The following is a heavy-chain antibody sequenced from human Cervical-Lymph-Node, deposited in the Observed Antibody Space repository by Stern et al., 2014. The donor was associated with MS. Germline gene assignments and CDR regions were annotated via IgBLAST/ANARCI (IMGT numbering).Heavy chain of an antibody. CDR2: IYPGAPDI. J-gene: IGHJ4*02. V-gene: IGHV5-51*03. Sequence: EVQLVESGAELKKPGESLKLSCKTSGYTFINYWIAWVRQVPGKGLEWIGMIYPGAPDIRHSPSFQGHVTISVDKSNTTAYLQWNSLKASDSAVYYCARWSVACDYWGQGALITVSS. CDR3: ARWSVACDY. D-gene: IGHD2-21*01. CDR1: GYTFINYW.